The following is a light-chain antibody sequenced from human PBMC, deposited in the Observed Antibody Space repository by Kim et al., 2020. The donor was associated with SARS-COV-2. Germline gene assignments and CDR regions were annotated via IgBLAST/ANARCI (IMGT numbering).Light chain of an antibody. J-gene: IGLJ2*01. CDR2: VGTGGIVG. Sequence: QPVLTQPPSASASLGASVTLTCTLSSGYSNYKVDWYQQRPGKGPRFVMRVGTGGIVGSKGDGIPDRFSVLGSGLNRYLTIKNIQEEDESDYHCGADHGSGSNFVVFGVGTQLTVL. V-gene: IGLV9-49*01. CDR1: SGYSNYK. CDR3: GADHGSGSNFVV.